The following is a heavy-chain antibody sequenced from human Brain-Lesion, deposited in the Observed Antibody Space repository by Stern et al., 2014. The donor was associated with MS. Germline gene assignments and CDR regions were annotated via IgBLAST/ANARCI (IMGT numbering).Heavy chain of an antibody. J-gene: IGHJ6*02. CDR3: AKYKDSSGWSRYFYGMDV. V-gene: IGHV3-33*06. Sequence: VQLVESGGGVVQPGGSLRLSCAVSGLTFSSYGLYWVRQAPGKGLEWVAGIWCDGTQKYYTDSVKGRFTISRDNFKNQMSLQMTSLRAEDTAVYYGAKYKDSSGWSRYFYGMDVWGQGTTVIVSS. CDR1: GLTFSSYG. D-gene: IGHD6-19*01. CDR2: IWCDGTQK.